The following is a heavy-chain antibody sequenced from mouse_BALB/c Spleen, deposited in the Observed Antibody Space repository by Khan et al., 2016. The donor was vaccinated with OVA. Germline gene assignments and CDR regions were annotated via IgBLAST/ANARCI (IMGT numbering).Heavy chain of an antibody. D-gene: IGHD2-10*01. CDR2: IWSDGST. CDR1: GFSLTNYG. V-gene: IGHV2-6-1*01. J-gene: IGHJ4*01. Sequence: VQLQESGPGLVAPSQSLSITCTISGFSLTNYGVHWVRQPPGKGLEWLAVIWSDGSTTYNSALKSRLTITKDNSKSQVFLKMNSRQTDDTAIYFCARQPYYHYNVMDYWGQGTSVTVAS. CDR3: ARQPYYHYNVMDY.